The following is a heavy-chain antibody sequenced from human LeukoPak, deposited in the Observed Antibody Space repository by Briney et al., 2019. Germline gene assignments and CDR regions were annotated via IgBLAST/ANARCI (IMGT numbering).Heavy chain of an antibody. D-gene: IGHD4-23*01. J-gene: IGHJ4*02. CDR1: GFTFSSYS. V-gene: IGHV3-21*01. CDR2: ISPPSTYI. Sequence: RGSLRLSCAASGFTFSSYSMNWVRQTPGKGLEWVSSISPPSTYIYYADSVKGRFTISRDNSKNTLFLQINSLGAEDTAVFYCARARSVGPPTGFDYWGQGTLVTVSS. CDR3: ARARSVGPPTGFDY.